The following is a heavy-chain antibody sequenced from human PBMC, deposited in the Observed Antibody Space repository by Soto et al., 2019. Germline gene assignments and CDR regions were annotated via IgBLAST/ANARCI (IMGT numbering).Heavy chain of an antibody. CDR3: ARGNWNYYYGFDV. D-gene: IGHD1-20*01. V-gene: IGHV3-7*01. CDR1: EFTFDKYY. J-gene: IGHJ6*02. CDR2: IKPDGSEQ. Sequence: GGSLRLSCAASEFTFDKYYMTWVPKSPGKGPEWVANIKPDGSEQYYVDSVKGRFTISRDNANNSLYLQMNSLRAEDTAVYFCARGNWNYYYGFDVWGQGTTVTVSS.